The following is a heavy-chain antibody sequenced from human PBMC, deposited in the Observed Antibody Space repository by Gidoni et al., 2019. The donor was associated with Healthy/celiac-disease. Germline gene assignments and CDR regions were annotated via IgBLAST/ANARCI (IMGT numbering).Heavy chain of an antibody. J-gene: IGHJ5*02. CDR1: GGTFSSYT. Sequence: QVQLVQSGAEVKKPGSSVKVSCKASGGTFSSYTISWVRQAPGQGLEWMGRIIPILGIANYAQKFQGRVTLTADKSTSTAYMELSSLRSEDTVVYYCAREAKYCSGGSCYSGWFDPWGQGTLVTVSS. V-gene: IGHV1-69*02. CDR2: IIPILGIA. CDR3: AREAKYCSGGSCYSGWFDP. D-gene: IGHD2-15*01.